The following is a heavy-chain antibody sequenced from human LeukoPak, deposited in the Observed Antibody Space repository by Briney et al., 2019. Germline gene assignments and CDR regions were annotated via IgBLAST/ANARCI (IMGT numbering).Heavy chain of an antibody. V-gene: IGHV4-30-2*01. D-gene: IGHD6-13*01. CDR2: IYQNGNT. CDR3: GRGGIAAAASGIDY. Sequence: SQTLSLTCAVSGGSISSGGYSWSWIRQPPGKGLEWIGYIYQNGNTYYNPSLKSRVTISVDRSKNQFSLNLSSVTAADTAVYYCGRGGIAAAASGIDYWGQGTLVTVSS. CDR1: GGSISSGGYS. J-gene: IGHJ4*02.